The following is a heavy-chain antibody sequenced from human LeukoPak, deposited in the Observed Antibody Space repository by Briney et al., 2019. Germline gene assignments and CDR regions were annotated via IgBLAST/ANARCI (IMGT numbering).Heavy chain of an antibody. V-gene: IGHV3-30*18. J-gene: IGHJ4*02. D-gene: IGHD6-19*01. CDR2: ISYDGSNK. CDR1: GFTFSNTW. Sequence: GGSLRLSCAASGFTFSNTWMSWVRQAPGKGLEWVAVISYDGSNKYYADSVKGRFTISRDNSKNTLYLQMDSQRAEDTAVYYCAKVRSSGWSPFDYWGQGTLVTVSS. CDR3: AKVRSSGWSPFDY.